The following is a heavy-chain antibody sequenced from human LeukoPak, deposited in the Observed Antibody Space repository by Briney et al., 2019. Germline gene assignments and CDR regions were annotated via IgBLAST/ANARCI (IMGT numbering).Heavy chain of an antibody. CDR3: AKGEQWLATGIPDY. D-gene: IGHD6-19*01. Sequence: GGSLRLSCAASGFTFSSYAMSWVRQAPGEGLEWVSAISGSGGSTYYADSVKGRFTISRDNSKNTLYLQMNSLRAEDTAVYYCAKGEQWLATGIPDYWGQGTLVTVSS. J-gene: IGHJ4*02. CDR1: GFTFSSYA. V-gene: IGHV3-23*01. CDR2: ISGSGGST.